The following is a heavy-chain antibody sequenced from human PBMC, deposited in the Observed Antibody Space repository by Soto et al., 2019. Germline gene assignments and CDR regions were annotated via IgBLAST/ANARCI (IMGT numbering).Heavy chain of an antibody. CDR2: ISYSGST. CDR1: GGSISSYY. Sequence: SETLSLTCTVSGGSISSYYWTWIRQPPGKGLECIGYISYSGSTNYNSSLKSRVTISVDTSKNQFSLKLSSVTAADTAVYYCARLSTYYYYAMDVWGQGTTVTVS. V-gene: IGHV4-59*08. CDR3: ARLSTYYYYAMDV. J-gene: IGHJ6*02.